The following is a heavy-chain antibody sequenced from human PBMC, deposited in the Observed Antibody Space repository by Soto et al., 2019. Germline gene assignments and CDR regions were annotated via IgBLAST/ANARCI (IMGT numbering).Heavy chain of an antibody. CDR2: INPSGGST. D-gene: IGHD3-10*01. Sequence: GGSVKVSCKASGYTFTSYYMHWVRQAPGQGLEWMGIINPSGGSTSYAQKFQGRVTMTRDTSTSTVYMELSSLRSEDTAVYYCARVTSWFGELWNWFDPWGQGTLVTVSS. CDR1: GYTFTSYY. V-gene: IGHV1-46*03. J-gene: IGHJ5*02. CDR3: ARVTSWFGELWNWFDP.